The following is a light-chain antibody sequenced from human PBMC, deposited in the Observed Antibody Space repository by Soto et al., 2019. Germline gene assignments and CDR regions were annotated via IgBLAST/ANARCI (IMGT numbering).Light chain of an antibody. CDR3: SSYTSSSTLV. J-gene: IGLJ1*01. V-gene: IGLV2-14*01. CDR2: EVN. CDR1: NSDVGVYKY. Sequence: QSVLTQPASVSGSPGQSITISCTGTNSDVGVYKYVSWYQQHPGKAPKLMISEVNNRPSGVSNRFSGSKSGDTASLTISGLQAEDEADYYCSSYTSSSTLVFGTGTKLTVL.